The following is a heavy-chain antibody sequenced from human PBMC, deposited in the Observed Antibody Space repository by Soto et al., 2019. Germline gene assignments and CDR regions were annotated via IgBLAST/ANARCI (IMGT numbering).Heavy chain of an antibody. J-gene: IGHJ6*02. CDR1: GYTFTSYG. Sequence: ASVKVSCKASGYTFTSYGISWVRQAPGQGLEWMGWISAYNGNTNYAQKLQGRVTMTTDTSTSTAYMELRSPRSDDTAVYYCARDPGYSGYDWGLGYYYGMDVWGQGTTVTVSS. D-gene: IGHD5-12*01. V-gene: IGHV1-18*04. CDR3: ARDPGYSGYDWGLGYYYGMDV. CDR2: ISAYNGNT.